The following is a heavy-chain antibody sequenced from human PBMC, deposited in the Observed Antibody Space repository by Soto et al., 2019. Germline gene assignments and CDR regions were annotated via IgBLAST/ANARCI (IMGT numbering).Heavy chain of an antibody. D-gene: IGHD3-10*01. J-gene: IGHJ6*02. V-gene: IGHV1-18*04. CDR2: ISAYNGNT. CDR3: ARDYYYGSGSYVPWVSEYYYYGMDV. CDR1: GYTFTSYG. Sequence: QVQLVQSGAEVKKPGASVKVSCKASGYTFTSYGISWVRQAPGQGLEWMGGISAYNGNTNYAQKLQGRVTMTTDTSTSTAYMELRSLRSDDTAVYYCARDYYYGSGSYVPWVSEYYYYGMDVWGQGTTVTVSS.